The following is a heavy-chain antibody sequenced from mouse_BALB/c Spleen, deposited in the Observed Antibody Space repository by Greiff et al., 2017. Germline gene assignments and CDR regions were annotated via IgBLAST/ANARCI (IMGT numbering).Heavy chain of an antibody. CDR3: AREGLRPLDY. V-gene: IGHV5-17*02. D-gene: IGHD2-4*01. CDR2: ISSGSSTI. CDR1: GFTFSSFG. Sequence: EVKVVESGGGLVQPGGSRKLSCAASGFTFSSFGMHWVRQAPEKGLEWVAYISSGSSTIYYADTVKGRFTISRDNPKNTLFLQMTSLRSEDTAMYYCAREGLRPLDYWGQGTTLTVSS. J-gene: IGHJ2*01.